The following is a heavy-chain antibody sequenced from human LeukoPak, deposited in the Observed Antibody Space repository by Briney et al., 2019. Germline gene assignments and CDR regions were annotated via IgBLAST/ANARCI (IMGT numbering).Heavy chain of an antibody. CDR1: GVSISGGGYS. V-gene: IGHV4-30-4*07. CDR3: ARGWGPAYCGGDCHRHFDY. J-gene: IGHJ4*02. Sequence: PSQTLSLTCAVSGVSISGGGYSYNWIRQPPGKGLEWIGYIYNSGSTSYNPSLKSRVTMSVDTSMNHFSLRLSFVTAADTAVYYCARGWGPAYCGGDCHRHFDYWGQGALVTVSS. CDR2: IYNSGST. D-gene: IGHD2-21*02.